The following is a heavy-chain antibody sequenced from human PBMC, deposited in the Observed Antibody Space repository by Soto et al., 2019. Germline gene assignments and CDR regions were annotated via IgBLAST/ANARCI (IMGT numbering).Heavy chain of an antibody. CDR2: IIPMLGIT. D-gene: IGHD4-17*01. Sequence: GASVKVSCKASGGTFSNHIITWVRQAPGQGPEWMGRIIPMLGITNYAQKFQGRVTITADKSTSTAYMELRSLRPEDTAVYYCVRGIKYGDYSRWFDPWGPGTLVTVSS. CDR3: VRGIKYGDYSRWFDP. V-gene: IGHV1-69*02. CDR1: GGTFSNHI. J-gene: IGHJ5*02.